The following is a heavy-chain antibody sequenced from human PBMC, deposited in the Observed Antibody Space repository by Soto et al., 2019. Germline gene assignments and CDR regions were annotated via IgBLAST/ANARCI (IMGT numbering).Heavy chain of an antibody. D-gene: IGHD6-6*01. Sequence: QVQLVQSGAEVKKPGSSVKVSCKASGGTFSSYAISWVRQAPGQGLEWMGGIIPIFGTANYAQKFQGRGTITADESTRTAYMELSSLRSEDPAVYYCAREVEDHRSSSSGGWFDPWGQGTLVTVSS. CDR2: IIPIFGTA. V-gene: IGHV1-69*01. J-gene: IGHJ5*02. CDR1: GGTFSSYA. CDR3: AREVEDHRSSSSGGWFDP.